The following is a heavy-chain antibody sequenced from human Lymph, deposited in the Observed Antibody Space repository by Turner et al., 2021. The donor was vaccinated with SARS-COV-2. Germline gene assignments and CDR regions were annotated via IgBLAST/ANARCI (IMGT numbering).Heavy chain of an antibody. J-gene: IGHJ4*02. CDR1: GFTFNTDS. D-gene: IGHD4-17*01. CDR2: ISSSSSYI. Sequence: EVQLVESGGGLVKPGGSLRLSCAASGFTFNTDSMNWVRQAPGKGLEWISSISSSSSYIYYADSVKGRFTISRDDAKNSLYLQMNSLRAEDTAVYYCARDIPTTADYFDYWGQGTLVTVSS. CDR3: ARDIPTTADYFDY. V-gene: IGHV3-21*01.